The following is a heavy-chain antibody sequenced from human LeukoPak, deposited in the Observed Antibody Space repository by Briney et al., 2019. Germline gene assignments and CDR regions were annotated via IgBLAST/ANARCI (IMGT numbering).Heavy chain of an antibody. CDR1: GFTFSNYA. V-gene: IGHV3-30-3*02. J-gene: IGHJ1*01. Sequence: GGSLRLSCAASGFTFSNYAMHWVRQAPGKGLEWVTVISYDGSNEYYADSVKGRITISRDNSKDTLYLQMNSLRAEDTAAYYCASGGDTDSRYFKYWGQGTLVTVSS. D-gene: IGHD3-22*01. CDR3: ASGGDTDSRYFKY. CDR2: ISYDGSNE.